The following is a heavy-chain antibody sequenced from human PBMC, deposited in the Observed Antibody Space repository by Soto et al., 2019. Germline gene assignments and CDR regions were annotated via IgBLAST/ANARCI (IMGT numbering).Heavy chain of an antibody. Sequence: GGSLRLSCAASGFTFDDYAMHWVRQAPGKGLEWVSGISWNSGSIGYADSVKGRFTISRDNAKNSLYLQMNSLRAEDTALYYCAKDMELATVTNNYFDYWGQGTLVIVSS. CDR1: GFTFDDYA. V-gene: IGHV3-9*01. J-gene: IGHJ4*02. CDR3: AKDMELATVTNNYFDY. D-gene: IGHD4-17*01. CDR2: ISWNSGSI.